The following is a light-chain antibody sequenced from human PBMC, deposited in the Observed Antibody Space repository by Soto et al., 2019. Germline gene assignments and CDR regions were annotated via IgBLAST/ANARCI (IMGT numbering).Light chain of an antibody. CDR3: QQCNSYPFT. Sequence: DIQMTQSPSTLSASVGDRVTITCRASQSISSWLAWYQQKPGKAPKLLIYKASSLESGVPSRFSGSGSGTEFTLTISSLQPDDFATYYCQQCNSYPFTFGPGTKVGIK. J-gene: IGKJ3*01. CDR2: KAS. CDR1: QSISSW. V-gene: IGKV1-5*03.